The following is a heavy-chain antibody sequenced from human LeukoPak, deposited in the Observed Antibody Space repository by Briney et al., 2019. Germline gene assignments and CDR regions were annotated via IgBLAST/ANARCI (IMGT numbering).Heavy chain of an antibody. J-gene: IGHJ5*02. D-gene: IGHD3-10*01. V-gene: IGHV4-38-2*02. CDR2: IYHSGST. CDR1: GYSISSGYY. CDR3: AREGLNMVRGVIPKEAWGWFDP. Sequence: KPSETLSLTCTVSGYSISSGYYWDWIRQPPGKGLEWIGGIYHSGSTYYNPSLKSRVTISVDTSKNHFSLKLSSVTAADTAVYYCAREGLNMVRGVIPKEAWGWFDPWGQGTLVTVSS.